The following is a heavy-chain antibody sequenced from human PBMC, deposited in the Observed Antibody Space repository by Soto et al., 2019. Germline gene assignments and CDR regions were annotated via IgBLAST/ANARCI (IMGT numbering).Heavy chain of an antibody. Sequence: QVQLVESGGGVVQPGRSLRLSCAASGFTFSNSPIHWVRQAPGKGLEWVSVRSYDGNRQYYADYVKGRFTISRDNSKSTLYLQMNSLRVEDTAIYYCAREEYSAHYFDYWGKGTLVTVSS. J-gene: IGHJ4*02. V-gene: IGHV3-30-3*01. CDR2: RSYDGNRQ. D-gene: IGHD5-18*01. CDR3: AREEYSAHYFDY. CDR1: GFTFSNSP.